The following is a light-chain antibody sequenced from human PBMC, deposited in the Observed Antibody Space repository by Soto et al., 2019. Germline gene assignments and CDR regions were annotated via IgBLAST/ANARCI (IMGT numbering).Light chain of an antibody. CDR1: KIGSKS. J-gene: IGLJ1*01. CDR2: DDS. CDR3: QVWDSSSDHPNNV. V-gene: IGLV3-21*02. Sequence: SYELPQPPSVSVAPGQTARITCGGNKIGSKSVHWYQQKPGQGPVLVVYDDSDRPSGIPERFSGSNSGNTATLTISRVEAGDEADYYCQVWDSSSDHPNNVFGTGTKLTVL.